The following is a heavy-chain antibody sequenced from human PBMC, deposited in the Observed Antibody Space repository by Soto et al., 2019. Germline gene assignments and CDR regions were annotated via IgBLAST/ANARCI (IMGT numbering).Heavy chain of an antibody. V-gene: IGHV4-4*07. D-gene: IGHD1-26*01. CDR3: SRDRLGEEPPPFAY. CDR1: GGSISPYY. J-gene: IGHJ4*02. CDR2: IYTNEHI. Sequence: WETLDITCTVSGGSISPYYWRWLRQPAGKGLELIGRIYTNEHINYNPSLRSRLTLSVDTSRNQFSLKLSSVTAADTAVYYFSRDRLGEEPPPFAYWGQGTLVSVS.